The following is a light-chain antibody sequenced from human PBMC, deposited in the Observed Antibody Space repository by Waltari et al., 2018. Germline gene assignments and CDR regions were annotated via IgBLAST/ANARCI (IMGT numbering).Light chain of an antibody. J-gene: IGLJ2*01. Sequence: QLAVTQSPSASASLGASVKLTCTLSSEHNAYAIAWHQQQPEQGARFLIKIDGGVGHSKGDGIPFRFAGSSSGAERYLTISSRQYEDEADYYCQTWDTDVVVFGGGTKLTVL. CDR2: IDGGVGH. CDR3: QTWDTDVVV. V-gene: IGLV4-69*01. CDR1: SEHNAYA.